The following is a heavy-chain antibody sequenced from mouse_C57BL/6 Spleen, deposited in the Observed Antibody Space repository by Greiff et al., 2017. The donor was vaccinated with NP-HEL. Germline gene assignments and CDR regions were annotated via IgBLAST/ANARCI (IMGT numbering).Heavy chain of an antibody. J-gene: IGHJ1*03. CDR2: ISSGGSYT. CDR1: GFTFSSYG. V-gene: IGHV5-6*01. CDR3: ARPPYSTPPEGYFDV. Sequence: EVKLMESGGDLVKPGGSLKLSCAASGFTFSSYGMSWVRQTPDKRLEWVATISSGGSYTYYPDSVKGRFTISRDNAKNTLYLQMSSLKSEDTAMYYCARPPYSTPPEGYFDVWGTGTTVTVSS. D-gene: IGHD2-10*01.